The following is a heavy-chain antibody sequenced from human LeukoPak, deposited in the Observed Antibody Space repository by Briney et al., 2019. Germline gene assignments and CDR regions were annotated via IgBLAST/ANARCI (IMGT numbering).Heavy chain of an antibody. CDR1: DYSISDGYY. CDR2: IYHTGSS. J-gene: IGHJ5*01. CDR3: ARDRGMDDFDSPVGWFDS. D-gene: IGHD3-10*01. Sequence: SETLSLTCTVSDYSISDGYYWGWIRQPPGKGLEWIASIYHTGSSEYNPSLRSRISISVDTSKDQFTLKLTSVTAADTAMYFCARDRGMDDFDSPVGWFDSWGQGTLVTVSS. V-gene: IGHV4-38-2*02.